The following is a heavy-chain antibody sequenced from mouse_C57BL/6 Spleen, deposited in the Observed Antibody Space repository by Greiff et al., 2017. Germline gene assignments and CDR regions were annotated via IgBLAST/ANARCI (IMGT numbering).Heavy chain of an antibody. CDR1: GFTFSDYG. J-gene: IGHJ4*01. CDR2: ISSGSSTI. V-gene: IGHV5-17*01. CDR3: ARGYYGSSYEAMDY. Sequence: EVKLQESGGGLVKPGGSLKLSCAASGFTFSDYGMHWVRQAPEKGLEWVAYISSGSSTIYYADTVKGRFTISRDNAKNTLFLQMTSLRSEDTAMYYCARGYYGSSYEAMDYWGQGTSVTVSS. D-gene: IGHD1-1*01.